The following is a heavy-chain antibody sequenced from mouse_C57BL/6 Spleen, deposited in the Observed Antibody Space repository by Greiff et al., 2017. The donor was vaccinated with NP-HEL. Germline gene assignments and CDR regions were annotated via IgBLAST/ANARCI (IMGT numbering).Heavy chain of an antibody. CDR1: GFNITDYY. J-gene: IGHJ2*01. CDR2: IDPEDGDT. Sequence: EVQWVESGAELVRPGASVKLSCTASGFNITDYYMHWVKQRAEQGLEWIGRIDPEDGDTEYAPKFQGKATMTADTSSNTAYPQLNSLTAEDTAVYYWTTDYGNLDYWGKGTTLTVSS. V-gene: IGHV14-1*01. D-gene: IGHD1-1*01. CDR3: TTDYGNLDY.